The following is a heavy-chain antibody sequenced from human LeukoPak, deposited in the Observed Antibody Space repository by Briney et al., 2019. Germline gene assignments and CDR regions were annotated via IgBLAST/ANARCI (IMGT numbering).Heavy chain of an antibody. V-gene: IGHV3-20*04. CDR1: GFTFDDYG. D-gene: IGHD2-2*01. Sequence: PGGSLRLSCAASGFTFDDYGMSWVRQAPGKGLEWVSGINWNGGSTGYADSVKGRFTISRENAKNSLYLQMNSLRAEDTALYYCAREGPDIVVVPAAPLAYWGQGTLVTVSS. CDR3: AREGPDIVVVPAAPLAY. J-gene: IGHJ4*02. CDR2: INWNGGST.